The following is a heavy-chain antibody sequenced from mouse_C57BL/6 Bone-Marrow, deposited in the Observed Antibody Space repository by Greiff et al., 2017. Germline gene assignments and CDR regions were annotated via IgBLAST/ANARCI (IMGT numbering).Heavy chain of an antibody. CDR1: GYTFTSYW. Sequence: QVQLQQPGAELVMPGASVKLSCKASGYTFTSYWMHWVKQRPGQGLEWIGEIDPSDSYTNYNQKFKGKSTLTVDKSSSTAYMQLSSLPSEDSAVYYCARDYSNYFYAMDYWGQGTSVTVSS. CDR2: IDPSDSYT. J-gene: IGHJ4*01. CDR3: ARDYSNYFYAMDY. D-gene: IGHD2-5*01. V-gene: IGHV1-69*01.